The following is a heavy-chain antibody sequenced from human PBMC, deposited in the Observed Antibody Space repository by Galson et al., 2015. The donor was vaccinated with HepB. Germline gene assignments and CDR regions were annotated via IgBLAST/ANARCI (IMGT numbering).Heavy chain of an antibody. V-gene: IGHV4-34*01. CDR1: AGSFSGYY. CDR3: ARVVLTWFGKLSPPPWFDP. Sequence: SETLSLTCAVSAGSFSGYYWSWIRQPPGKGLEWIGEVKFSGRTNYNPSLESRVTISLDTSKNQFSLKLSSVTVADTAVYYCARVVLTWFGKLSPPPWFDPGGQGTLATVPP. CDR2: VKFSGRT. D-gene: IGHD3-10*01. J-gene: IGHJ5*02.